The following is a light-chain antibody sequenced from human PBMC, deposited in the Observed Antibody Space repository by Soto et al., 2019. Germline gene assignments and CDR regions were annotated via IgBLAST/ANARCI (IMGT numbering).Light chain of an antibody. V-gene: IGKV3-20*01. J-gene: IGKJ5*01. Sequence: EGVLTQCPATLSLSRGERATLSCRGSERIYSAYLGWYQQKPCQAPRLLIYGTYSRATGIPDRFSGSGSGTDFTLTISRLEPEDSAVYYCQFYGSSLITFGQGTRLEIK. CDR3: QFYGSSLIT. CDR2: GTY. CDR1: ERIYSAY.